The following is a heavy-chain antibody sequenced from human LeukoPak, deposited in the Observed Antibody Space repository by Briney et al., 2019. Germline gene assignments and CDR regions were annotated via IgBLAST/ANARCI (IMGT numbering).Heavy chain of an antibody. J-gene: IGHJ4*02. CDR3: ARANGGGAYYPFDY. CDR2: INPYSGDT. D-gene: IGHD4-17*01. CDR1: GYTFTGYY. Sequence: ASVKVSCKASGYTFTGYYMHWVRQAPGQGLEWMGWINPYSGDTDSAQKFQGRVAVTRDTSITTAYMDLSRLTSDDTAVYYCARANGGGAYYPFDYWGQGALVTVSS. V-gene: IGHV1-2*02.